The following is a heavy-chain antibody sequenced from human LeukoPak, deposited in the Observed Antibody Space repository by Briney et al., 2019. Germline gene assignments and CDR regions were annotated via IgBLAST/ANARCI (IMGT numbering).Heavy chain of an antibody. J-gene: IGHJ4*02. Sequence: GGSLRLSCAASGFTFSSYAMHWVRQAPGKGLEWVAVISYDGSNKYYADSVKGRFTISRDNSKNTLYLQMNSLRAEDTAVYYCAKTPVVIPAAIRAFDYWGQGTLVTVSS. V-gene: IGHV3-30-3*02. D-gene: IGHD2-2*02. CDR1: GFTFSSYA. CDR2: ISYDGSNK. CDR3: AKTPVVIPAAIRAFDY.